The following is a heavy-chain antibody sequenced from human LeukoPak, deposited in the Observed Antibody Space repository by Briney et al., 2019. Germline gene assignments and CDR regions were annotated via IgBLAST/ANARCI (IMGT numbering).Heavy chain of an antibody. J-gene: IGHJ4*02. Sequence: KPSETLSLTCTVSGGSISSSSYYWGWIRQPPGKGLEWIGSIYYSGSTYYNPSLKSRVTISVDTSKNQFSLKLSSVTAADTAVYYCAVNLLPDYWGQGTLVTVSS. CDR1: GGSISSSSYY. CDR2: IYYSGST. D-gene: IGHD3-22*01. CDR3: AVNLLPDY. V-gene: IGHV4-39*07.